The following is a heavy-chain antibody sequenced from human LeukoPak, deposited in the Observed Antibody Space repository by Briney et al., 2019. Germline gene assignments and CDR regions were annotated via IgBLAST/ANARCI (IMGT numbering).Heavy chain of an antibody. CDR1: GGSISSTSYY. CDR3: AGPGGSYYFDC. V-gene: IGHV4-39*01. Sequence: ETLSLTCTASGGSISSTSYYWGWIRQPPGKGLEWIGNIYYSGSTYYNPSLKSRVTISVDTSKNQFSLKLSSVTAADTAVYYCAGPGGSYYFDCWGQGALVTVSS. CDR2: IYYSGST. D-gene: IGHD1-26*01. J-gene: IGHJ4*02.